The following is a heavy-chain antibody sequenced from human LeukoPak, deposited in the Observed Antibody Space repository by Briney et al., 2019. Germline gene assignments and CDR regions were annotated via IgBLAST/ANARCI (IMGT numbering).Heavy chain of an antibody. V-gene: IGHV4-61*01. D-gene: IGHD1-7*01. CDR1: GGSVSSGSYY. J-gene: IGHJ4*02. Sequence: PSETLSLTCIVSGGSVSSGSYYWSWIRQPPGKGLEWIGYVYSRGSTNYNPSLKSRVTISLDTSKNQLSLRLNSVTAADTAVYYCARANWNYFWDWGQGTLVTVSS. CDR3: ARANWNYFWD. CDR2: VYSRGST.